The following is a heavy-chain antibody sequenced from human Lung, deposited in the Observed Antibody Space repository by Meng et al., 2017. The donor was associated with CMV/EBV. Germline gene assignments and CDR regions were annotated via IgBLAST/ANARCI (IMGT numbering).Heavy chain of an antibody. CDR1: GFNFDDYA. D-gene: IGHD3-22*01. J-gene: IGHJ4*02. V-gene: IGHV3-9*01. CDR3: VKDVDFYDSSGYSD. CDR2: ISWNGNHI. Sequence: GGSLRLXXAASGFNFDDYAMHWVRQGPGKGLEWVSGISWNGNHIGYADSVKGRFTVSRDTAKNSLYLQMNSLRPEDTALYYCVKDVDFYDSSGYSDWGQGAXVTVSS.